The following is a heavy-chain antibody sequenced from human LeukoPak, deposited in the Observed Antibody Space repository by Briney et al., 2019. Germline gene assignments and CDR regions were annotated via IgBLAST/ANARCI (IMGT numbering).Heavy chain of an antibody. CDR2: INTDGSST. D-gene: IGHD5-18*01. CDR1: GFTFSSYW. J-gene: IGHJ6*03. CDR3: ASGRHLYSYAYDYYMDV. V-gene: IGHV3-74*01. Sequence: QAGGSLRLSCAASGFTFSSYWMHWVRQAPGKGLVWVSRINTDGSSTNYADSVKGRFTISRDNAKNTPYLQVDSLRAEDTAVYYCASGRHLYSYAYDYYMDVWGKGTTVTISS.